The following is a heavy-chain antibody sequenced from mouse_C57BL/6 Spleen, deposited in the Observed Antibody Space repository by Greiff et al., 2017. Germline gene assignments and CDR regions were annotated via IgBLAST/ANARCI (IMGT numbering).Heavy chain of an antibody. CDR1: GFNIKDDY. CDR2: IDPENGDT. CDR3: TTGPHGSYWYFDV. V-gene: IGHV14-4*01. Sequence: EVQLQQSGAELVRPGASVKLSCTASGFNIKDDYMHWVKQRPEQGLEWIGWIDPENGDTEYASKFQGKATITADTSSNTAYLQLSSLTSGDTAVYYCTTGPHGSYWYFDVWGTGTTVTVSS. J-gene: IGHJ1*03. D-gene: IGHD1-1*01.